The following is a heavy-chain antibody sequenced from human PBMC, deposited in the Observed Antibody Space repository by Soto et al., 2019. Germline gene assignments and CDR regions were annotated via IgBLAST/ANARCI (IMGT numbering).Heavy chain of an antibody. D-gene: IGHD6-19*01. CDR1: GGTFSSYA. CDR2: IIPIFGTA. Sequence: QVQLVQSGAEVKKPGYSVKVSCKASGGTFSSYAISWVRQTPGQGLEWMGGIIPIFGTANYAQKFQGRVTITADESTSTAYMELSSLRSEDTAVYYCARVSGSGWLYGMDVWGQGTTVTVSS. V-gene: IGHV1-69*01. CDR3: ARVSGSGWLYGMDV. J-gene: IGHJ6*02.